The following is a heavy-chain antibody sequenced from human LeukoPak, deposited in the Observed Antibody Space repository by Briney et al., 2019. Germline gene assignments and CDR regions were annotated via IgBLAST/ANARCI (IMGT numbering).Heavy chain of an antibody. J-gene: IGHJ4*02. Sequence: PAXXXXXWLGRIYSTGSTNYNPSLKSRVTMSVDTSKNQFSLRLRSVTAADTAVYYCARQIASAGTAGFDFWGQGAXVTVSS. V-gene: IGHV4-4*07. CDR2: IYSTGST. CDR3: ARQIASAGTAGFDF. D-gene: IGHD6-13*01.